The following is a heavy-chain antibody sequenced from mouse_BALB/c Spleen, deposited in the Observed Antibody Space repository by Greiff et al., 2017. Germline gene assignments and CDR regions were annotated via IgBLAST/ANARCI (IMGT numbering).Heavy chain of an antibody. V-gene: IGHV10-1*02. Sequence: GGGLVQPKGSLKLSCAASGFTFNTYAMNWVRQAPGKGLEWVARIRSKSNNYATYYADSVKDRFTISRDDSQSMLYLQMNNLKTEDTAMYYCVRRGKDYAMDYWGQGTSVTVSS. CDR1: GFTFNTYA. CDR2: IRSKSNNYAT. CDR3: VRRGKDYAMDY. D-gene: IGHD2-1*01. J-gene: IGHJ4*01.